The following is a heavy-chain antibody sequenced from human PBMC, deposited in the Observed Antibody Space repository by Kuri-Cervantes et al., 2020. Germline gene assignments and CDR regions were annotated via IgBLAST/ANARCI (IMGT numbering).Heavy chain of an antibody. CDR2: ISYDGSNK. D-gene: IGHD6-6*01. V-gene: IGHV3-30*18. J-gene: IGHJ6*02. CDR3: AKDQAPTGMAV. CDR1: GFTFSSYG. Sequence: LTCAASGFTFSSYGMHWVRQAPGKGLEWVAVISYDGSNKYYADSVKGRFTISRDNSKNTLYLQMNSLRAEDTAVYYCAKDQAPTGMAVWGQGTTVTASS.